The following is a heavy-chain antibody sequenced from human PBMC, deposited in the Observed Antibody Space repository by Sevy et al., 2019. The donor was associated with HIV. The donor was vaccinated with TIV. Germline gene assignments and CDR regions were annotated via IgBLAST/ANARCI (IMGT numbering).Heavy chain of an antibody. CDR3: ALERLSSDVAEYFQN. Sequence: GGSLRLSCAASGFTFNRYSMHWVRQAPGKGLEWVAPISFDETNKHYPDSVKGRFTISRDNFRNSLFLQMDSLRPEDTAVYYCALERLSSDVAEYFQNWGQGTLVTVSS. V-gene: IGHV3-30-3*01. D-gene: IGHD1-1*01. CDR1: GFTFNRYS. CDR2: ISFDETNK. J-gene: IGHJ1*01.